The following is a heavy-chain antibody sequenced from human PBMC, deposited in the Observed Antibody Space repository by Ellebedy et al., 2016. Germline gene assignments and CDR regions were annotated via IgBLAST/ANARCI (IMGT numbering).Heavy chain of an antibody. D-gene: IGHD3-22*01. J-gene: IGHJ4*02. V-gene: IGHV3-23*01. CDR3: AKDQYYYDSSGFDY. CDR2: ISGSGGST. CDR1: GFTFSSYA. Sequence: GGSLRLXXAASGFTFSSYAMSWVRQAPGKGLEWVSAISGSGGSTYYADSVKGRFTISRDNSKNTLYLQMNSLRAEDTAVYYCAKDQYYYDSSGFDYWGQGTLVTVSS.